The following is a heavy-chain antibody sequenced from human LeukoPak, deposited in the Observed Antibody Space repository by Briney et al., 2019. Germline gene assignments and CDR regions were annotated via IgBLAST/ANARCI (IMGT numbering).Heavy chain of an antibody. D-gene: IGHD3-10*01. J-gene: IGHJ4*02. CDR1: GFTFSGYA. Sequence: GGSLRLSCAASGFTFSGYAMHWVRQAPGKGLEWLTVISTDGNDKHYADSVKGRFTVARDNSKNTLLLQMNNVRTEDTAVYYCAKDRSVSADYYFDYWGQGTLVTVSS. CDR3: AKDRSVSADYYFDY. CDR2: ISTDGNDK. V-gene: IGHV3-30*04.